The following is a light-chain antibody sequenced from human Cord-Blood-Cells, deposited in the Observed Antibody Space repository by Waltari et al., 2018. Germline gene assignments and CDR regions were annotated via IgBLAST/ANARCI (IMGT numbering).Light chain of an antibody. Sequence: EIVLTQPPAPLSLSPGERATLSCRASQSVSSYLAWYQQKPGQAPRLLIYDASNRATGIPARFSGSGSGTDFTLTISSLEPEDFAVYYCQQRSNWPWTFGQGNKVEIK. J-gene: IGKJ1*01. V-gene: IGKV3-11*01. CDR1: QSVSSY. CDR3: QQRSNWPWT. CDR2: DAS.